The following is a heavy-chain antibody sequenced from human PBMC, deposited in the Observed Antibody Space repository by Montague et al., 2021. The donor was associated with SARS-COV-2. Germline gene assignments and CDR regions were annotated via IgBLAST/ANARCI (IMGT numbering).Heavy chain of an antibody. J-gene: IGHJ5*02. Sequence: SETLSLTCTVSGGSMSDHFCAWIRQPPGKGLEWLAYIYYSGGINSNASLKIRVTISVDTSKYKFSLKLTSVTAADTAVYYCARAVSVRRAVNWFDPWGQGTLVTVSS. CDR2: IYYSGGI. D-gene: IGHD3-10*01. CDR3: ARAVSVRRAVNWFDP. V-gene: IGHV4-59*11. CDR1: GGSMSDHF.